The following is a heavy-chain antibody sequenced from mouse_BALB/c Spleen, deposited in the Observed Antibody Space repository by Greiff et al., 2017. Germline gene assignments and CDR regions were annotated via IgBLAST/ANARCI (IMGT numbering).Heavy chain of an antibody. D-gene: IGHD1-1*01. CDR2: ISSGSSTI. CDR1: GFTFSSFG. V-gene: IGHV5-17*02. Sequence: EVNLVESGGGLVQPGGSRKLSCAASGFTFSSFGMHWVRQAPEKGLEWVAYISSGSSTIYYADTVKGRFTISRDNPKNTLFLQMTSLRSEDTAMYYCARRITTHYAMDYWGQGTSVTVSS. CDR3: ARRITTHYAMDY. J-gene: IGHJ4*01.